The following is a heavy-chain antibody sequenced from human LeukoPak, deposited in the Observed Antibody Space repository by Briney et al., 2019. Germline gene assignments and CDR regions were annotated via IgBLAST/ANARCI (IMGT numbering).Heavy chain of an antibody. J-gene: IGHJ5*02. CDR2: IYRSGST. Sequence: PSETLSLTCAVSGGSISSGGYSWSWIRQPPGKGLEWIGYIYRSGSTYYNPSLKSRVTISVDRSKNQFSLKLSSVTAADTAVYYCARAALYGVAAIDWFDPWGQGTLVTVSS. CDR3: ARAALYGVAAIDWFDP. V-gene: IGHV4-30-2*01. D-gene: IGHD2-15*01. CDR1: GGSISSGGYS.